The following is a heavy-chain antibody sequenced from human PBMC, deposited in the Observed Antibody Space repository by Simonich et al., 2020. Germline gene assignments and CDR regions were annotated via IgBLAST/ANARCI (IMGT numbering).Heavy chain of an antibody. CDR3: AREGAGNDAFDI. CDR2: ISNEGSNK. Sequence: QVQLVESGGGVVQPGRSLRLSCAASGFTFSSYAMHWVRQATSKGLKWGGVISNEGSNKYYADSVKGRFTISRDNSKNTLYLQMNSLRAEDTAVYYCAREGAGNDAFDIWGQGTMVTVSS. CDR1: GFTFSSYA. V-gene: IGHV3-30*07. J-gene: IGHJ3*02. D-gene: IGHD1-26*01.